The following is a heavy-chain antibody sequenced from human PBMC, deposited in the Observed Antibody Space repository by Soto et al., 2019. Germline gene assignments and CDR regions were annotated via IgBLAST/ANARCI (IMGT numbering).Heavy chain of an antibody. CDR3: ASAAREYYYYGMDV. J-gene: IGHJ6*02. V-gene: IGHV3-23*01. Sequence: PSETLSLTCAVSGGSISSGGYSWSWIRQPPGKGLEWVSAISGSGGSTYYADSVKGRFTISRDNSKNTLYLQMNSLRAEDTAVYYCASAAREYYYYGMDVWGQGTTVTVSS. CDR2: ISGSGGST. CDR1: GGSISSGGYS.